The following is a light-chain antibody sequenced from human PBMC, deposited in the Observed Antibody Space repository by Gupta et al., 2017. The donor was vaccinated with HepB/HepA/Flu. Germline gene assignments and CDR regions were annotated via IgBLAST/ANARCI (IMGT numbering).Light chain of an antibody. V-gene: IGLV2-14*03. CDR2: DVN. Sequence: QSALTQPASVSGSPEQSITISCTGTRSNVGGYNFVSCYHHHPGKSPKFMIYDVNNRPSGVSNRFSGSKSGNTASLTISGLQPEDEADYYCSSFTKSGHLVFGGGTKLTVL. CDR1: RSNVGGYNF. CDR3: SSFTKSGHLV. J-gene: IGLJ3*02.